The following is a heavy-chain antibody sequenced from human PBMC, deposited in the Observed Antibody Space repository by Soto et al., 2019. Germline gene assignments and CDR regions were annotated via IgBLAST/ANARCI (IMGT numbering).Heavy chain of an antibody. CDR1: GGSISSDNW. J-gene: IGHJ4*02. CDR3: ARTLKDTSMSRPFEY. D-gene: IGHD5-18*01. V-gene: IGHV4-4*02. Sequence: SETLSLTCAVSGGSISSDNWWSWVRQPPGKGLEWIGEIHRSGTTNYNPSLKSRVTISIDKSKNQFSLRLSSVTAADTAVFYCARTLKDTSMSRPFEYWGQGTLVTVSS. CDR2: IHRSGTT.